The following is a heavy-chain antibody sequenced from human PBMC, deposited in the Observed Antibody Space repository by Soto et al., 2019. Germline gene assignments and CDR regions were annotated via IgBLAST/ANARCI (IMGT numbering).Heavy chain of an antibody. CDR1: GGSISSYY. D-gene: IGHD3-9*01. Sequence: SETLSLTCTVSGGSISSYYWSWIRQPPGKGLEWIGYIYYSGSTNYNPSLKSRVTISVDTSKNQFSLKLSSVTAADTAVYYCARSLGYFDWLLPFDYWGQGTLVTVSS. J-gene: IGHJ4*02. CDR2: IYYSGST. V-gene: IGHV4-59*01. CDR3: ARSLGYFDWLLPFDY.